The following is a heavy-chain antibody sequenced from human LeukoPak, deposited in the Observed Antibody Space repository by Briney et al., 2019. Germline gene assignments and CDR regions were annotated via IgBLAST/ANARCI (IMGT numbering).Heavy chain of an antibody. CDR2: IYHSGST. CDR1: GYSISSGYY. CDR3: ARSYGSGISHPGYYYMDV. D-gene: IGHD3-10*01. J-gene: IGHJ6*03. V-gene: IGHV4-38-2*02. Sequence: PSETLSLTCTVSGYSISSGYYWGWIRQPPGKGLEWIGSIYHSGSTYYNPSLKSRVTISVDTSKNQFSLKLSSVTAADTAVYYCARSYGSGISHPGYYYMDVWGKGTTVTISS.